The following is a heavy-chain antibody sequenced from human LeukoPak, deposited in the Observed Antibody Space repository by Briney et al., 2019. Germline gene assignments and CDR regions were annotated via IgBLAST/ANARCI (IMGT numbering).Heavy chain of an antibody. J-gene: IGHJ4*02. D-gene: IGHD5-24*01. CDR2: ISGSGGST. CDR3: AKGGLDGYNSDY. V-gene: IGHV3-23*01. Sequence: GGSLRLSCAASGFTFSSYAMSWVRQAPGKGLEWVSAISGSGGSTYYADSVKGRFTISRDNCKNTLYLQMNSLRAEDTAVYYCAKGGLDGYNSDYWGQGTLVTVSS. CDR1: GFTFSSYA.